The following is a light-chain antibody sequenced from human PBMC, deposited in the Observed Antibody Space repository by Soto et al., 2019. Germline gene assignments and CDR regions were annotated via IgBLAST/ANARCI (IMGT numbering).Light chain of an antibody. Sequence: DVQMTQSPSSLSAFVGDRVTITCRASQGIAPDLAWFQPKPGKVPKLLIYATSTLQSGVPSRFSGSGSGTDFTLTINSLQPEDVGTYYCQKYNSAPLTFCGGTKVEIK. CDR3: QKYNSAPLT. CDR2: ATS. J-gene: IGKJ4*01. V-gene: IGKV1-27*01. CDR1: QGIAPD.